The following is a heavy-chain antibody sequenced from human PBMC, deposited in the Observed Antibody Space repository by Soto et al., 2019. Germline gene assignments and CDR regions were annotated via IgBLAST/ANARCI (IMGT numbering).Heavy chain of an antibody. D-gene: IGHD3-3*01. J-gene: IGHJ5*02. Sequence: QLQLQESGPGLVKPSETLSLTCTVSGGSISSSSYYWGWIRQPPGKGLEGIGMIYYSGSSYYTPSLKSRVIISVETGKTQFSLKLRSGTAADTTVYYRAMKDQYDFWSGKGGWFDPWGQGTMVVVSS. CDR1: GGSISSSSYY. CDR2: IYYSGSS. V-gene: IGHV4-39*01. CDR3: AMKDQYDFWSGKGGWFDP.